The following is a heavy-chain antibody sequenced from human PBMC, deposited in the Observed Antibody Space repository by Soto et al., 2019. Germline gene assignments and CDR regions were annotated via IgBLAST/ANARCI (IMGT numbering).Heavy chain of an antibody. CDR3: ARDPPEDSRGYFALDM. CDR1: GFTFSSYG. V-gene: IGHV3-33*01. Sequence: QVQLVESGGGVVQPGRSLRLSCAASGFTFSSYGMHWVRQAPGKGLEWVAVIWSDGSNKYNGDSVKGRFTISRDNSKNTLYLQMNSLRAEDTAVYYYARDPPEDSRGYFALDMWGQGTMVTVSS. CDR2: IWSDGSNK. D-gene: IGHD3-22*01. J-gene: IGHJ3*02.